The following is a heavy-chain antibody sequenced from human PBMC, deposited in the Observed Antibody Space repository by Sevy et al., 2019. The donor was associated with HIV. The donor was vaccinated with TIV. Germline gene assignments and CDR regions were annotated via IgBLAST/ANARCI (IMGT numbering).Heavy chain of an antibody. CDR2: IQYDGSNK. V-gene: IGHV3-30*02. CDR3: VKEGGGEGGDH. Sequence: GGSLRLSCAASGFSFSSYGMHWVRQAPGKGLEWMSYIQYDGSNKDDGDSVKVRFTISRDNSKNTLYLQMNSLRVEDTAVFYCVKEGGGEGGDHWGQGTLVTVSS. D-gene: IGHD2-21*01. J-gene: IGHJ4*02. CDR1: GFSFSSYG.